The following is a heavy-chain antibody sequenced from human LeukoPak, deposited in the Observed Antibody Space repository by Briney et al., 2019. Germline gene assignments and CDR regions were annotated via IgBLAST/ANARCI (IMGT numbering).Heavy chain of an antibody. CDR2: IYTSGST. J-gene: IGHJ5*02. D-gene: IGHD5-18*01. CDR3: ARDLGYSYGYWIDP. Sequence: SQTLSLTCTVSGGSISSGSYYWSWIRQPAGKGLEWTGRIYTSGSTNYNPSLKSRVTISVDTSKNQFSLKLSSVTAADTAVYYCARDLGYSYGYWIDPWGQGTLVTVSS. CDR1: GGSISSGSYY. V-gene: IGHV4-61*02.